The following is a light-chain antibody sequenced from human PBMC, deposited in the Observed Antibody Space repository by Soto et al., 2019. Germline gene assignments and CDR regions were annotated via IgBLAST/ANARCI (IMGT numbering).Light chain of an antibody. V-gene: IGLV1-44*01. CDR1: NSNIGSNT. J-gene: IGLJ3*02. CDR3: AAWDDSLSAWV. Sequence: QAVLTQSPSTSGTPGQRVTISCSGSNSNIGSNTVNWYRQLPGTAPKLLIYTNNQRPSGVPDRFSGSKSGTSASLAISGLQSDDEADYYCAAWDDSLSAWVFGGGTKLTVL. CDR2: TNN.